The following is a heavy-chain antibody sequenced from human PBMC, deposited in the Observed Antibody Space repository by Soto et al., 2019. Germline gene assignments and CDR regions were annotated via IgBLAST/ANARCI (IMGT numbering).Heavy chain of an antibody. D-gene: IGHD3-10*01. CDR1: GFVFRTYS. CDR3: VRSRVRGVEFFDY. J-gene: IGHJ4*02. V-gene: IGHV3-48*02. CDR2: ISYDGSTT. Sequence: EVQLVESGGGVGHPGGSLRLSCEASGFVFRTYSMNWVRQAPGKGLEWVSYISYDGSTTYYADSVKGRFSISRDSAKNSLHLQMNSLRDEDTDVYYCVRSRVRGVEFFDYWGQGTLVTVPS.